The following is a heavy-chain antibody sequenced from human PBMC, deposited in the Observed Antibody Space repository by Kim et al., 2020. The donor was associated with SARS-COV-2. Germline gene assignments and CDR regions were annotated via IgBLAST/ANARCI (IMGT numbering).Heavy chain of an antibody. CDR3: ARRAYYYDSSGYYLDAFDI. Sequence: GGSLRLSCAASGFTVSSNYMSWVRQAPGKGLEWVSVIYSGGGTYYADSVKGRFTISRDNSKNTLYLQMNSLRAEDTAVYYCARRAYYYDSSGYYLDAFDIWGQGTMVTVSS. D-gene: IGHD3-22*01. CDR2: IYSGGGT. J-gene: IGHJ3*02. V-gene: IGHV3-66*01. CDR1: GFTVSSNY.